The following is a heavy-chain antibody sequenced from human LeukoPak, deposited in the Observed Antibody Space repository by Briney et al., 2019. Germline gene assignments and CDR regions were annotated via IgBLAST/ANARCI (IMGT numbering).Heavy chain of an antibody. CDR1: GYTFTNYG. Sequence: ASVKVSCKASGYTFTNYGISWVRQAPGQGLEWMGGIIPIFGTANYAQKFQGRVTITADESTSTAYMELSSLRSEDTAVYYCARVQSIAAAGTIAWFDPWGQGTLVTVSS. CDR3: ARVQSIAAAGTIAWFDP. CDR2: IIPIFGTA. V-gene: IGHV1-69*13. J-gene: IGHJ5*02. D-gene: IGHD6-13*01.